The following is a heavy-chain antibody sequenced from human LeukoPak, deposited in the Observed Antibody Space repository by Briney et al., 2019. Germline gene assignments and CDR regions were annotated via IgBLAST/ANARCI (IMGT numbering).Heavy chain of an antibody. CDR2: IYYSGST. Sequence: SETLSLTCTVSGGSISSYYWSWIRQPPGKGLEWIGYIYYSGSTNYNPSLKSRVTISVDTSKNQFSLKLSSVTAADTAVYYCARGAPSSDYYYGMDVWGQGTTVTVSS. CDR1: GGSISSYY. V-gene: IGHV4-59*01. J-gene: IGHJ6*02. CDR3: ARGAPSSDYYYGMDV. D-gene: IGHD3-10*01.